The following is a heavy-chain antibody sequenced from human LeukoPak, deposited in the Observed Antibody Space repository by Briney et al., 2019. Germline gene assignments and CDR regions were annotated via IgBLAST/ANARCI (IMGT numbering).Heavy chain of an antibody. J-gene: IGHJ4*02. CDR3: ARGGAFSESHLLG. CDR2: IYYSGST. Sequence: SETLSLTCTVSGGSISSGDYYWSWIRQPPGKGLEWIGYIYYSGSTYYNPSLKSRVTISADTSKNQFSLKLSSVTAADTAVYYCARGGAFSESHLLGWGQGTLVTVSS. CDR1: GGSISSGDYY. D-gene: IGHD1-26*01. V-gene: IGHV4-30-4*02.